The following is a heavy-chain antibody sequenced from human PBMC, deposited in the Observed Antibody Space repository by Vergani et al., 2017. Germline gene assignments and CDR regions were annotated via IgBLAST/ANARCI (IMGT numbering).Heavy chain of an antibody. CDR2: ISWNSGSI. J-gene: IGHJ3*02. V-gene: IGHV3-9*01. D-gene: IGHD1-26*01. Sequence: EVQLVESGGGLVQPGRSLRLSCAASGFTFDDYAMHWVRQAPGKGLEWVSGISWNSGSIGYADSVKGRFTISRDNAKNSLYLQMNSLRAEDTAVYYCARDLYSGSYYGDDAFDIWGQGTMVTVSS. CDR1: GFTFDDYA. CDR3: ARDLYSGSYYGDDAFDI.